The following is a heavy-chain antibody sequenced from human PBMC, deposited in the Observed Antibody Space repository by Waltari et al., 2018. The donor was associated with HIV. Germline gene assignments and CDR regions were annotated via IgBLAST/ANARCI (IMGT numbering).Heavy chain of an antibody. V-gene: IGHV1-2*02. CDR2: INPNSDAT. J-gene: IGHJ5*02. CDR3: ARPLPYCSTSSCPYFDP. D-gene: IGHD2-2*01. Sequence: QVQLVQSGAEVKKPGASVKVSCKASGYTFTGYYMHWVRQAPGQGLGWMGGINPNSDATNYYRKFQGRVTMTRDTSISTAYMELNSLRSHDTAVYYCARPLPYCSTSSCPYFDPWGQGTLVTVSS. CDR1: GYTFTGYY.